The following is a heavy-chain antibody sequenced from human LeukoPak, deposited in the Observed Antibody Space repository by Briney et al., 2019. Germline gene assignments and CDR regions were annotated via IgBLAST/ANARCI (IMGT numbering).Heavy chain of an antibody. CDR2: IKQDGSEK. V-gene: IGHV3-7*01. CDR3: ARDPRAWSRDYYYGMDV. J-gene: IGHJ6*02. Sequence: ETLSLTCIVSGGSISSSIYYWAWVRQAPGKGLEWVANIKQDGSEKYYVDSVKGRFTISRDNAKNSLYLQMNSLRAEDTAVYYCARDPRAWSRDYYYGMDVWGQGTTVTVSS. D-gene: IGHD2-21*01. CDR1: GGSISSSIYY.